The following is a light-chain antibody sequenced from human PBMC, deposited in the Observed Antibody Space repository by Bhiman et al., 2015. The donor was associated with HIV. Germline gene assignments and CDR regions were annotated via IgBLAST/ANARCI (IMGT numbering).Light chain of an antibody. V-gene: IGLV1-44*01. J-gene: IGLJ2*01. Sequence: QSVLTQPPSASGTPGQRVTISCSGSSSNIGSNTVNWYQQVPGTAPKLLIYRNNQRPSGVPDRFSGSKSGTSASLAISGLQAEDEADYYCQSADNSGTYKVVFGGGTKLTVL. CDR1: SSNIGSNT. CDR3: QSADNSGTYKVV. CDR2: RNN.